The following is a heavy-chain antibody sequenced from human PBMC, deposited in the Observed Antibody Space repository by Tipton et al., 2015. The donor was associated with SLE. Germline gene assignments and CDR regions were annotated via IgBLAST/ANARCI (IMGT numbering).Heavy chain of an antibody. D-gene: IGHD2-21*02. CDR1: GGSFSGYY. Sequence: TLSLTCAVYGGSFSGYYWSWIRQPPGKGLEWIGEINHSGSTNYNPSLKSRVTISVDTSKNQFSLKLSSVTAADTAVYYCAREDCGGDCYHDAFDIWGQGTMVTVSS. V-gene: IGHV4-34*01. CDR3: AREDCGGDCYHDAFDI. CDR2: INHSGST. J-gene: IGHJ3*02.